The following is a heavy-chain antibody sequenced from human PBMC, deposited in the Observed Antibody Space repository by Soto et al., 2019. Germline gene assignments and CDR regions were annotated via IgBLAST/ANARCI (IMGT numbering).Heavy chain of an antibody. J-gene: IGHJ6*02. D-gene: IGHD5-12*01. CDR1: GGTFSSYA. CDR2: IIPIFGTA. Sequence: QVQLVQSGAEVQKPGSSVKVSCKASGGTFSSYAISWVRQAPGQGLEWMGGIIPIFGTANYAQKFQGRVTITADESTSTAYMELSSLRSEDTAVYYCAREVRGYSGYDFTIEPHMDVWGQGTTVTVSS. V-gene: IGHV1-69*01. CDR3: AREVRGYSGYDFTIEPHMDV.